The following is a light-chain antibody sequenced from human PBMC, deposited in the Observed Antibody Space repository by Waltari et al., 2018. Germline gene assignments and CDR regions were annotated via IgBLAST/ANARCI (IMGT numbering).Light chain of an antibody. CDR3: QKYNSAPPFT. V-gene: IGKV1-27*01. CDR2: AAS. J-gene: IGKJ3*01. CDR1: QGISNY. Sequence: DIQMTQSPSSLSASVGDRVTITCGASQGISNYLAWYQQKPGKVPKLLIYAASTLQSGGPYRFSGSGSGTDFTLTSSSLQPEDVATYYCQKYNSAPPFTFGPGTKVDIK.